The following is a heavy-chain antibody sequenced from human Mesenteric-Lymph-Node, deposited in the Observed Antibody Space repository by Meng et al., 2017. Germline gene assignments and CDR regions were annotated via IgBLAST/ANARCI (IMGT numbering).Heavy chain of an antibody. CDR1: AGTFSSYA. CDR3: ARDNEITMVREVISADYYYYGMDV. J-gene: IGHJ6*02. D-gene: IGHD3-10*01. Sequence: SVKIPCKASAGTFSSYAIIWVRQAAGHGLEWMGGIIAIFRTANYAQKFQGKVTITADESTSTAYRELRSLRSDDTAVYYCARDNEITMVREVISADYYYYGMDVWGQGTTVTVSS. V-gene: IGHV1-69*13. CDR2: IIAIFRTA.